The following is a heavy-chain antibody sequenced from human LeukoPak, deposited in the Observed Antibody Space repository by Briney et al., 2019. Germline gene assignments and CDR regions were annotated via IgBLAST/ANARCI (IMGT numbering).Heavy chain of an antibody. J-gene: IGHJ6*02. CDR2: ISGSGGST. D-gene: IGHD3-22*01. CDR1: GFTFSSYA. CDR3: AKGGVDSSDYYYYGMDV. Sequence: PGGSLRLSCAASGFTFSSYAMSWVRQAPGKGLEWVSAISGSGGSTYYADSVKGRSTISRDNSKNTLYLQMNSLRAEDTAVYYCAKGGVDSSDYYYYGMDVWGQGTTVTVSS. V-gene: IGHV3-23*01.